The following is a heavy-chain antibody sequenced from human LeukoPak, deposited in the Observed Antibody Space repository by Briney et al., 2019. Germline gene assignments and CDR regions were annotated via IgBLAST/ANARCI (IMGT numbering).Heavy chain of an antibody. CDR1: GGSFSGYY. D-gene: IGHD2-15*01. CDR2: INHSGST. CDR3: ARRARLGSMDFDY. Sequence: SETLSLTCAVYGGSFSGYYWSWIRQPPGKGLEWIGEINHSGSTNYNPSLKSRVTISVDTSKNQFSLKLSSVTAADTAVYYCARRARLGSMDFDYWGQGTLVTVSS. J-gene: IGHJ4*02. V-gene: IGHV4-34*01.